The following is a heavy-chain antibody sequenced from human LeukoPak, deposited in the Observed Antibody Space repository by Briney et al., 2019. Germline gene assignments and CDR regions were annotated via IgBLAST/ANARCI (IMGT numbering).Heavy chain of an antibody. Sequence: PGGSLRLSCTASGFTFGDYAMSWVRQAPGKGLEWVGFIRSKAYGGTTEYAASVKGRFTIPRDDSKSTAYLQMNSLKTEDTAVYYCTRVRYYDSSGEYYFDHWGQGTLVTASS. J-gene: IGHJ4*02. D-gene: IGHD3-22*01. CDR3: TRVRYYDSSGEYYFDH. CDR2: IRSKAYGGTT. CDR1: GFTFGDYA. V-gene: IGHV3-49*04.